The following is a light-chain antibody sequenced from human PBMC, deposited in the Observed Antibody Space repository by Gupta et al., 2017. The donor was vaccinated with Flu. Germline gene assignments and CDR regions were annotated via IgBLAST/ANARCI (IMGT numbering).Light chain of an antibody. CDR1: SSNIGSNI. Sequence: QSVVTQPPSTSGTPGQRVTIACSGNSSNIGSNIVNWYQQLPGTAPNIIIYRDNQRPSGVPDRCSGSKSGTSASLAISGLQSEDEADYYCAAWDDSLNGYVFGSGTKVTVL. J-gene: IGLJ1*01. CDR3: AAWDDSLNGYV. V-gene: IGLV1-44*01. CDR2: RDN.